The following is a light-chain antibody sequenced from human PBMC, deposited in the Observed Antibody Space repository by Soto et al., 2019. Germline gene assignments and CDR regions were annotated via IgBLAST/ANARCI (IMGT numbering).Light chain of an antibody. V-gene: IGLV1-40*01. Sequence: QFVLTQPPSVSGAPGQRVTISCTGSSSNIGAGYDIHWYQQVPGTAPKPLIYANNNRASGVPDRFSGSKSGTSASLAITGLQAEDEADYYCQSYDTSLSVYVFGPGTKLTVL. J-gene: IGLJ1*01. CDR1: SSNIGAGYD. CDR2: ANN. CDR3: QSYDTSLSVYV.